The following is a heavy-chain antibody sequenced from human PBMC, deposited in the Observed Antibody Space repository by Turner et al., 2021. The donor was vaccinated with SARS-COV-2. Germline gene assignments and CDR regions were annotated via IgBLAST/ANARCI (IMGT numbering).Heavy chain of an antibody. D-gene: IGHD2-21*01. CDR3: ARPKFPYYYYGMDV. CDR2: ISSSTIYT. J-gene: IGHJ6*02. CDR1: GFTFIDYF. V-gene: IGHV3-11*06. Sequence: QVQLVDSGGGLVKPGGSLRLSCASSGFTFIDYFMSWIRQAPGKGLEWVSYISSSTIYTNYADSVKGRFTISRDNAKNSLYLQMNSLRAEDTAVYYCARPKFPYYYYGMDVWGQGTTVTVSS.